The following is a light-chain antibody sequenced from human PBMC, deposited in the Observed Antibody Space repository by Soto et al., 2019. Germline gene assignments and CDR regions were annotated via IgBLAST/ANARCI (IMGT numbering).Light chain of an antibody. J-gene: IGKJ4*01. CDR3: QQFSSYPLT. V-gene: IGKV3-20*01. CDR2: GAS. CDR1: QTVTSGY. Sequence: EIVLTQSPDTLSLSPGERATLLCRASQTVTSGYLAWYQQKPGQAPRLLIYGASSRATGIPDRFSGSGSGTDFTLSISRLEPEDLAVYYCQQFSSYPLTFGGGTKVDIK.